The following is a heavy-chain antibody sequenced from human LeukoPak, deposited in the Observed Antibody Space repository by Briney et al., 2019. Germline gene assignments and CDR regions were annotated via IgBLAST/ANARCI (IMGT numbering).Heavy chain of an antibody. D-gene: IGHD1-26*01. CDR1: GVSISTYS. J-gene: IGHJ2*01. V-gene: IGHV4-59*01. CDR3: ATDGNFDL. Sequence: SETLSLTCTVSGVSISTYSWSWIRQPPGKGLEWIGYISYSGSTSYNPSLRSRVTISVDTSKNQFSLKLSSVTAADTAVNYCATDGNFDLWGRGTLVTVSS. CDR2: ISYSGST.